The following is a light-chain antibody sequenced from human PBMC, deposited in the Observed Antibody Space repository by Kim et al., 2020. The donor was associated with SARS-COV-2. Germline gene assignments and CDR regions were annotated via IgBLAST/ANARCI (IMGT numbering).Light chain of an antibody. Sequence: SYELTQPPSVSVSPGQTASITCSGANLGDKYACWYQQKPGQSPVLVIYQDSKRPSGIPERFSGPNSGNTATLTISGTQAMDEADYYCQAWDSSTGGVFGT. J-gene: IGLJ1*01. CDR3: QAWDSSTGGV. V-gene: IGLV3-1*01. CDR2: QDS. CDR1: NLGDKY.